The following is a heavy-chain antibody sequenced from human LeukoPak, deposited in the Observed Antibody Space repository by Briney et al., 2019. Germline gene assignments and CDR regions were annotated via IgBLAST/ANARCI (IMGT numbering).Heavy chain of an antibody. D-gene: IGHD4-17*01. V-gene: IGHV3-74*01. Sequence: GGSLRLSCAASGFTFSSYWMHWVRQAPGKGLVWVSRINSDGSSTSYADSVKGRFTISRDNAKNTLYLQMNSLRAEDTAVYYCARDAGSTVTSLGYYYYYYYMDVWGKGTTVTVSS. CDR2: INSDGSST. CDR1: GFTFSSYW. J-gene: IGHJ6*03. CDR3: ARDAGSTVTSLGYYYYYYYMDV.